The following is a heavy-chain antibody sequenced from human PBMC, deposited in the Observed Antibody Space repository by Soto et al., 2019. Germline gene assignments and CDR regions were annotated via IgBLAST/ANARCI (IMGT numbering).Heavy chain of an antibody. CDR1: GYTFTSYW. V-gene: IGHV5-51*01. CDR2: INPGDSDT. D-gene: IGHD3-22*01. J-gene: IGHJ4*02. CDR3: ASPDSSGYYIY. Sequence: GESLKISCEGSGYTFTSYWIAWVRQMPGKGLEWMAIINPGDSDTRYSPSFQGQVTVSVDKSIRTAYLQWSSLKASDTAVYYCASPDSSGYYIYWGQGTLVTVSS.